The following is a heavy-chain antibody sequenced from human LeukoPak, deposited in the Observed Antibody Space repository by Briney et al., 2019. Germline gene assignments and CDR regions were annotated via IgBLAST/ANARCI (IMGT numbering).Heavy chain of an antibody. CDR1: GGSISSSSYY. V-gene: IGHV4-39*07. Sequence: SETLSLTCTVSGGSISSSSYYWGWIRQPPGKGLEWIGSIYYSGSTYYNPSLKSRVTISVDTSKNQFSLKLSSVTAADTAVYYCARGEWLRLIDYWGQGTLVTVSS. CDR3: ARGEWLRLIDY. J-gene: IGHJ4*02. D-gene: IGHD5-12*01. CDR2: IYYSGST.